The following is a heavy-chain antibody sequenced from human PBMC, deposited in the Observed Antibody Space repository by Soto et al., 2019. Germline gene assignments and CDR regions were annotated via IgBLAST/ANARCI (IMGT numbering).Heavy chain of an antibody. CDR2: IYYSGST. V-gene: IGHV4-61*01. CDR1: GGSVSSGSYY. J-gene: IGHJ5*02. Sequence: PSETLSLTCTVSGGSVSSGSYYWSWIRQPPGKGLEWIGYIYYSGSTNYNPSLKSRVTISVDTSKNQFSLKLSSVTAADTAVYYCAREPEDIINYYDSSGPPLGRWFDPWGQGTLVTVSS. D-gene: IGHD3-22*01. CDR3: AREPEDIINYYDSSGPPLGRWFDP.